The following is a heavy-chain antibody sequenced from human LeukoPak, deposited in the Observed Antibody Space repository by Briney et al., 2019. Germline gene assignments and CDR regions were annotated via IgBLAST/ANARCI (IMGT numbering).Heavy chain of an antibody. CDR3: AREGRSGSYGRRGGENKAFDI. D-gene: IGHD1-26*01. CDR2: ISYDGSNK. J-gene: IGHJ3*02. Sequence: PGGSLRLSCAASGFTFSSYAMHWVRQAPGKGLEWVAVISYDGSNKYYADSVKGRFTISRDNSKNTLYLQMNSLRAEDTAVYYCAREGRSGSYGRRGGENKAFDIWGQGTMVTVSS. CDR1: GFTFSSYA. V-gene: IGHV3-30*04.